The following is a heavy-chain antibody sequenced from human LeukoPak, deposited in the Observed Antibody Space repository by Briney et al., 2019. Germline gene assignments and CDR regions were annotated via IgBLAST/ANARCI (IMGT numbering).Heavy chain of an antibody. V-gene: IGHV5-51*01. J-gene: IGHJ4*02. CDR3: AVSGDGHNSFDF. CDR1: GRRSPNHW. CDR2: IYPSNSDP. D-gene: IGHD5-24*01. Sequence: GESLKISCKVSGRRSPNHWIGWVRQMPGKGLEWMGIIYPSNSDPRYSPSFEGHVTISADKSSNTAFLQWTTLKVSDTAMYYCAVSGDGHNSFDFWGQGTLVTVSS.